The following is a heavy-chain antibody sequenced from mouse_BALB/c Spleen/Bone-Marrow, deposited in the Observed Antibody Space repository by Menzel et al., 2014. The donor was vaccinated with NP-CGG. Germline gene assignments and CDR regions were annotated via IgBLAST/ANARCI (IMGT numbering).Heavy chain of an antibody. CDR1: GFNTKDTY. CDR3: ARWEYYAMDY. V-gene: IGHV14-3*02. CDR2: IDPANGNT. J-gene: IGHJ4*01. Sequence: EVQLQQSGAELVKPGASVKLSCTASGFNTKDTYMHWVKQRPEQGLEWIGRIDPANGNTKYDPKFQGKATITADTSSNTAYLQLSSLTSEDTAVYYCARWEYYAMDYWGPGTSVTVSS. D-gene: IGHD4-1*01.